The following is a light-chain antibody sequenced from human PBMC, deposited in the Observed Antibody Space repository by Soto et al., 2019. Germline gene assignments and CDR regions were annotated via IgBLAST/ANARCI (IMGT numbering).Light chain of an antibody. Sequence: QSVLTQPPSVSGSPGQSVTISCTGTSSDVGSYNRVSWYQQPPGTAPKLMIYEVSNRPSGVPDRFSGSKSGNTASLTISGLQAEDEADYYCGSYTSSSTHYVFGTGTKVTVL. V-gene: IGLV2-18*02. J-gene: IGLJ1*01. CDR3: GSYTSSSTHYV. CDR1: SSDVGSYNR. CDR2: EVS.